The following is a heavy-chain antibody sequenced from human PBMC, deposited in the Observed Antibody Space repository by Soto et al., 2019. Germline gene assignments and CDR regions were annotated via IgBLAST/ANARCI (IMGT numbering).Heavy chain of an antibody. Sequence: GSAVNRYRKSSGATFSSYAISWVRQAPGQELEWMGGIIPIFGTANYAQKFQGRVTITADESTSTAYMELSSLRSEDTAVYYCARAHCNYLFIHVWGDGPTVSVSS. D-gene: IGHD1-7*01. J-gene: IGHJ6*02. CDR2: IIPIFGTA. CDR1: GATFSSYA. CDR3: ARAHCNYLFIHV. V-gene: IGHV1-69*13.